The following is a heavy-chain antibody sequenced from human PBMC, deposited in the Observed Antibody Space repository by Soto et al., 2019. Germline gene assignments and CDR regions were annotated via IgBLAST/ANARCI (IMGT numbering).Heavy chain of an antibody. CDR1: GLIFSSFG. V-gene: IGHV3-23*01. D-gene: IGHD2-8*02. J-gene: IGHJ4*02. CDR3: AKDGDIVLLAADF. Sequence: GGSLRLSCVASGLIFSSFGMTWVRQAPGKGLEWVSGTSRGGDSAYYADSVKGRFTIYRDNSKKTLYLQMNSLRAEDTAVYYCAKDGDIVLLAADFWGQGTLVTVSS. CDR2: TSRGGDSA.